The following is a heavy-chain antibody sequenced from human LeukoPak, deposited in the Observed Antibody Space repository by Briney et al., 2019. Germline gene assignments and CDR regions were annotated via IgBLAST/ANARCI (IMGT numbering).Heavy chain of an antibody. J-gene: IGHJ3*02. D-gene: IGHD5-24*01. CDR2: IYYSGST. Sequence: PSETLSLTCTVSGGSISSYYWSWIRQPPGKGLEWIGYIYYSGSTIYNPSLKSRVTISVDTSKNQFSLKLSSVTAADTAVYYCARLRDGYPPDAFDIWGQGTMVTVSS. V-gene: IGHV4-59*08. CDR1: GGSISSYY. CDR3: ARLRDGYPPDAFDI.